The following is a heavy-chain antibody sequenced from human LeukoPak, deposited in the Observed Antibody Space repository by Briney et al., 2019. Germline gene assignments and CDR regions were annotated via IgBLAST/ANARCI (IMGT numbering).Heavy chain of an antibody. CDR1: GFAFSSYA. CDR2: ISGSGGTT. CDR3: AMHISAYNYYFDY. Sequence: GGSLRLSCAASGFAFSSYAMSWARQAPGKGLEWVSVISGSGGTTYFADSLKGRFTISRDDSRNTLYLKITSLRVEDTAVYYCAMHISAYNYYFDYWGQGTLVTVSS. D-gene: IGHD5-24*01. V-gene: IGHV3-23*01. J-gene: IGHJ4*02.